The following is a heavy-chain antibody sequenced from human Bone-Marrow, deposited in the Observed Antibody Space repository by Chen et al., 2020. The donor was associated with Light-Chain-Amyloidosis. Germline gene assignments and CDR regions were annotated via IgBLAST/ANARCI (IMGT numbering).Heavy chain of an antibody. CDR2: ISYDGSNK. Sequence: QVQLVESGGGVVQPGRSLRLSCAAAGFTFSSYAMHWVRQAPGKGLEWVAGISYDGSNKYYADSGKGRFTISRDNSKNTLYLQMNSLRAEDTAVYYCARDRVSWAVAGTGDAFDIWGQGTMVTVSS. V-gene: IGHV3-30-3*01. J-gene: IGHJ3*02. D-gene: IGHD6-19*01. CDR3: ARDRVSWAVAGTGDAFDI. CDR1: GFTFSSYA.